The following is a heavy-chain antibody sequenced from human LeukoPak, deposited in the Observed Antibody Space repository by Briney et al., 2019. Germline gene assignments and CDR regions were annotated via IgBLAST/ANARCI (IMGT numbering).Heavy chain of an antibody. Sequence: ASVKVSCKASGGTFSSYAISWVRQAPGQGLEWMGGIIPIFGTANYAQKFQGRVTITADESTSTAYMELSSLRSEDTAVYYCARGGELTSFYDAFDIWGQGTMVTVSS. CDR2: IIPIFGTA. V-gene: IGHV1-69*13. CDR1: GGTFSSYA. J-gene: IGHJ3*02. CDR3: ARGGELTSFYDAFDI. D-gene: IGHD2-2*01.